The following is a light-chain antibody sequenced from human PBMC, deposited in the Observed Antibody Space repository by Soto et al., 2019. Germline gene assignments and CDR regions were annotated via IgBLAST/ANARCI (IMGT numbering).Light chain of an antibody. J-gene: IGKJ5*01. CDR2: AAS. Sequence: DIQMTQSPSPLSASVGDIDTITCRASQGISSYLAWYQQKLGKVPKLLISAASTLHSGVTSRFSGSGSGTDFTLTIGSLQPEDVASYYCQKYSSVITFGQGTRLEIK. V-gene: IGKV1-27*01. CDR1: QGISSY. CDR3: QKYSSVIT.